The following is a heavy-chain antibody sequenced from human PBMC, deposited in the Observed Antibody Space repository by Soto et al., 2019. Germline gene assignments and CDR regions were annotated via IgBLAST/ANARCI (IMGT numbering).Heavy chain of an antibody. CDR1: GFTFDAHG. V-gene: IGHV3-9*01. CDR3: AKEEGG. D-gene: IGHD2-15*01. CDR2: ISWNGYTI. J-gene: IGHJ4*02. Sequence: EVQLVESGGGLVQPGRSLRLSCAASGFTFDAHGMHWVRQAPGKGLEWVAGISWNGYTIGYADSVKGRFTISRDNAKNFLYLQMNSLRVEDTALYYCAKEEGGWGQGTLVTVPS.